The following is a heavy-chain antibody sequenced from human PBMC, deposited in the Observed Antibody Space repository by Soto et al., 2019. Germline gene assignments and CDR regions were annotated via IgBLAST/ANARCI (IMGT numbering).Heavy chain of an antibody. CDR3: TRVPSGDKVDF. CDR1: GYAFTNFC. CDR2: ISAYNGNT. Sequence: GASVKVSCKASGYAFTNFCISWVRQAPGQRLEWMGWISAYNGNTNYAQKFQGRVTMTTDTSTSTAYMEVRSLRFDDTAVYYCTRVPSGDKVDFWSPGTLVTVSS. J-gene: IGHJ4*02. V-gene: IGHV1-18*01. D-gene: IGHD7-27*01.